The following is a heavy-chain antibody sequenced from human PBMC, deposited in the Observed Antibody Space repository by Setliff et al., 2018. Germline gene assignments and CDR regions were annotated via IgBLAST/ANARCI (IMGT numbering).Heavy chain of an antibody. CDR2: INHSGST. V-gene: IGHV4-34*01. CDR3: ARAVAGNFDY. J-gene: IGHJ4*02. D-gene: IGHD6-19*01. Sequence: PSETLSLTCAVYGGSFSGYYWSWIRQPPGKGLEWIGEINHSGSTNYNPSLKSRVTISVDTSKNQFSLKLSSVTAADTAVYYCARAVAGNFDYWGQGTLVTVS. CDR1: GGSFSGYY.